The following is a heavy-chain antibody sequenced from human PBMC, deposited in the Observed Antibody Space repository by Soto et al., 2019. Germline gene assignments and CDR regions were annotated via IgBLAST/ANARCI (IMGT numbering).Heavy chain of an antibody. CDR3: ARGGAMGVDY. CDR2: IYFDGITT. D-gene: IGHD1-26*01. CDR1: GFTFNTHW. J-gene: IGHJ4*02. V-gene: IGHV3-74*01. Sequence: GGSLRLSCTASGFTFNTHWMHWVRQAPGKGLVWVSRIYFDGITTNYADSVKGRLTVSRDNAKNTVYLHVNTLRDKDTAVYYCARGGAMGVDYWGQGTLVTVSS.